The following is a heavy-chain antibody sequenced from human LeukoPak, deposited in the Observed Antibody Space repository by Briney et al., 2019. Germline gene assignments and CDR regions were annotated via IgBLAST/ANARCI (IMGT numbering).Heavy chain of an antibody. CDR3: ARSPPNVQLFYRAETGYDY. CDR2: INPNNGDT. CDR1: GYTFTGYY. Sequence: ASVKVSCKAFGYTFTGYYIHWVRQAPGQGFEWMGWINPNNGDTKYGQKFQGRVTMSRDKSISTVFMDLNSLTSDDTAMYYCARSPPNVQLFYRAETGYDYWGQGTLVTVSS. D-gene: IGHD2-8*01. V-gene: IGHV1-2*02. J-gene: IGHJ4*02.